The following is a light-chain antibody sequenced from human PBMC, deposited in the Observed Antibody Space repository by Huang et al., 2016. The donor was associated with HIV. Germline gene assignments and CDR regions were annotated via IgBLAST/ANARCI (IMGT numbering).Light chain of an antibody. V-gene: IGKV3D-15*01. CDR1: QSLSGD. CDR3: QHYNVWPRT. J-gene: IGKJ2*01. Sequence: EIVMTQSPATLSVSPGETVALSCRASQSLSGDLAGYQHKPGQTPRLLIYAASIRAAGGPGRFSGSGSGSEFTLTIGSLLSEDSAVYYCQHYNVWPRTFGQGTKLEIK. CDR2: AAS.